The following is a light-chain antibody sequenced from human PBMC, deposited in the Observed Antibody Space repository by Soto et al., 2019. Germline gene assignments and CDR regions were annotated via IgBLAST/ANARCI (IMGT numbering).Light chain of an antibody. CDR1: QSVSSY. CDR3: QQYGSSPQK. J-gene: IGKJ1*01. V-gene: IGKV3-20*01. Sequence: EVVLTHSPVTLSLSPGERATLSCRASQSVSSYLAWYQQKPGQAPRLLIYGASSRATGIPDRFSGSGSGTDFTLTISRLEPEDFAVYYCQQYGSSPQKFGQGTKVDIK. CDR2: GAS.